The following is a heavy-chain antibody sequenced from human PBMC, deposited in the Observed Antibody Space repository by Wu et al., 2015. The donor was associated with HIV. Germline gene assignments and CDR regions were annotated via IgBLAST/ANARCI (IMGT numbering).Heavy chain of an antibody. Sequence: QVQLVQSGAEVKKPGASVKVSCKASGYTFTGYFMHWVRQAPGQGLEWMGWINPNSENTNYAQKFQGRVTMTRDTSIRIVYMELRRLRSDDTAVYYCASCERRGXDLLRCARGGFYGMDVVGRRDRRSIVSS. CDR3: ASCERRGXDLLRCARGGFYGMDV. CDR1: GYTFTGYF. D-gene: IGHD5-12*01. J-gene: IGHJ6*04. CDR2: INPNSENT. V-gene: IGHV1-2*02.